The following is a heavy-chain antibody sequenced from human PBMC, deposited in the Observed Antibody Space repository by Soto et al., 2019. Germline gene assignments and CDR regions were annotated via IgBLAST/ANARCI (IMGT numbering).Heavy chain of an antibody. J-gene: IGHJ4*02. V-gene: IGHV4-39*07. Sequence: SETLSLTCTVSGGSISSSSFHWGWIRQPPGKGLEWIGSIYYSGSTYYNPSLKSRVTISVDTSKNQFSLKLSSVTAADTAVYYCARIKRPRQDLDYWGQGTLVTVSS. CDR2: IYYSGST. CDR3: ARIKRPRQDLDY. CDR1: GGSISSSSFH.